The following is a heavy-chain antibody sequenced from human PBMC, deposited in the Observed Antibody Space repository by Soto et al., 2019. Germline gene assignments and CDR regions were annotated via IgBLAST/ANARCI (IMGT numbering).Heavy chain of an antibody. Sequence: ASVKVSCKASGFTFTSSAMQWVRQARGQRLEWIGWIVVGSGNTNYAQKFQERVTITRDMSTSTAYMELSSLRSEDTAVYYCAAGFAYYLHDAFDIWGQGTMVTVSS. CDR1: GFTFTSSA. CDR2: IVVGSGNT. J-gene: IGHJ3*02. CDR3: AAGFAYYLHDAFDI. D-gene: IGHD3-22*01. V-gene: IGHV1-58*02.